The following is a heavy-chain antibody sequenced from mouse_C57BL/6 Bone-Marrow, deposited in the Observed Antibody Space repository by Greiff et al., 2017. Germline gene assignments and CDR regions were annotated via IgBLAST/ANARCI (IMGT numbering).Heavy chain of an antibody. CDR1: GYAFSSSW. CDR2: IYPGDGDT. J-gene: IGHJ3*01. Sequence: VQLQQSGPELVKPGASVKISCKASGYAFSSSWMNWVQQRPGKGLEWIGRIYPGDGDTNYNGKFKGKATLTADKSSSTAYMQLSSLTSEDSAVYFCAREIYYDYEGFAYWGQGTLVTVSA. D-gene: IGHD2-4*01. CDR3: AREIYYDYEGFAY. V-gene: IGHV1-82*01.